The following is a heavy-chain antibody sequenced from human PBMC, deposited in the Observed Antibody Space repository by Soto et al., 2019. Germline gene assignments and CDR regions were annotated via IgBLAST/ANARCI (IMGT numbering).Heavy chain of an antibody. Sequence: QVQLVQSGADVKKPGSSVKVSCKASGVTFSTSALNWVRQAPGQGLEWMGGIIPLFGSANYAQKFQGRVTISADTTTSTVYVAATSQRSEDTDVYFCERDKVVLGITFDNWGQGTLLPISS. CDR3: ERDKVVLGITFDN. J-gene: IGHJ4*02. V-gene: IGHV1-69*06. CDR2: IIPLFGSA. D-gene: IGHD1-20*01. CDR1: GVTFSTSA.